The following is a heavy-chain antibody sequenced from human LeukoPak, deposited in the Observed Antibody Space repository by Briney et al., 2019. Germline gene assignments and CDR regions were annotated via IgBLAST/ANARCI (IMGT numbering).Heavy chain of an antibody. CDR2: ISSSSSYI. J-gene: IGHJ6*03. D-gene: IGHD2-2*01. Sequence: GGSLRLSCAASGFTFSSYSMNWVRQAPGKGLEWVSSISSSSSYIYYADSVKGRFTISRDNAKNSLYLQMNSLRAEDTAVYYCARVTGVPAAMGGYYYYMDVWGKGTTVTISS. CDR1: GFTFSSYS. CDR3: ARVTGVPAAMGGYYYYMDV. V-gene: IGHV3-21*01.